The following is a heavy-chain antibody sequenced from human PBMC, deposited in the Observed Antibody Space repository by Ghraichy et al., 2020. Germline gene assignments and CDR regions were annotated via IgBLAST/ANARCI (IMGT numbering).Heavy chain of an antibody. V-gene: IGHV6-1*01. CDR3: ARGLLGWFDP. Sequence: SETLSLTCAISGDSVSTNSAAWNWIRQSPSRGLEWLGRTYYRSKWYNDYAVSVKSRIIINPNTSNNQFSLQLNSVTPEDTAVYYCARGLLGWFDPWGQGTLVTVSS. D-gene: IGHD5-18*01. CDR2: TYYRSKWYN. J-gene: IGHJ5*02. CDR1: GDSVSTNSAA.